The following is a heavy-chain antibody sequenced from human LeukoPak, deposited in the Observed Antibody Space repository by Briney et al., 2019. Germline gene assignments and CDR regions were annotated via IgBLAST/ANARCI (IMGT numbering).Heavy chain of an antibody. D-gene: IGHD2-15*01. Sequence: GGSLRLSCAASGFTFSSYAMHWVRQAPGKGLEWVAVISYDGSNKYYADSVRGRFTISRDNSKNTLYLQMNSLRAEDTAVYYREGSGHTDFDYWGQGTLVTVSS. J-gene: IGHJ4*02. CDR1: GFTFSSYA. CDR2: ISYDGSNK. V-gene: IGHV3-30-3*01. CDR3: EGSGHTDFDY.